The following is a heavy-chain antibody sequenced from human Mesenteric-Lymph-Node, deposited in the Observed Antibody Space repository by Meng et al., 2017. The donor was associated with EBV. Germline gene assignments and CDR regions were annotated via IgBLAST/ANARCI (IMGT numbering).Heavy chain of an antibody. D-gene: IGHD3-22*01. CDR3: ASVPTDYSHSRGEFDY. J-gene: IGHJ4*02. V-gene: IGHV4-61*01. Sequence: QVQLQESGPRLVKPSETLSLTCTVSGGSGNSDQYYWSWIRQPPGKGLEWIGYVYNSENTNYNPSLKSRVTISVESSKNQFSLNLTSVTAADTAVYYCASVPTDYSHSRGEFDYWGQGTLVTVSS. CDR1: GGSGNSDQYY. CDR2: VYNSENT.